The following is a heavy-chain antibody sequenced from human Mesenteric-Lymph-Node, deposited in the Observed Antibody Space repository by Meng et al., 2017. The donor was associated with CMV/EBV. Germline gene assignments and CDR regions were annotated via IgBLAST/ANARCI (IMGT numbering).Heavy chain of an antibody. CDR2: IIPILGST. V-gene: IGHV1-69*16. J-gene: IGHJ4*02. CDR1: GYTFTGYY. D-gene: IGHD3-3*01. Sequence: SVKVSCKASGYTFTGYYMHWVRQAPGQGLEWMGGIIPILGSTNYAQKFQARVTIITDESTSTAYMDLRSLTSEDTAVYYCARSGYDFWSGYSYWGQGTLVTVSS. CDR3: ARSGYDFWSGYSY.